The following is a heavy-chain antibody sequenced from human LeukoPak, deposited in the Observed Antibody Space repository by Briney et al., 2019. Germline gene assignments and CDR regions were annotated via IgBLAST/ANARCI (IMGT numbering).Heavy chain of an antibody. CDR3: ASHLRAYSSGWYNWFDP. CDR1: GGSICSYY. Sequence: PWETPALTCTVSGGSICSYYWSWVRQPPGKGLEWIGYIYYSGSTNYNPSLKSRVAISVDTSKNQISLKLSSVTAADTAVYYCASHLRAYSSGWYNWFDPWGQGTLVTVSS. CDR2: IYYSGST. J-gene: IGHJ5*02. V-gene: IGHV4-59*01. D-gene: IGHD6-19*01.